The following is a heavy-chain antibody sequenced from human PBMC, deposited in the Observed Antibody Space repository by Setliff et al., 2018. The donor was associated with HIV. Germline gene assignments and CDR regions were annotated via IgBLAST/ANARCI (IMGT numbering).Heavy chain of an antibody. Sequence: KASETLSLTCTVSGGSISSYYWSWIRQPAGKGLEWIGRFYTSGSTNYNPSLKSRVTISVDTSKNQFSLKLSSVTAADTAVYYCARGLSFYDPGGFDYWGQGTLVTVSS. CDR1: GGSISSYY. D-gene: IGHD3-22*01. CDR2: FYTSGST. CDR3: ARGLSFYDPGGFDY. J-gene: IGHJ4*02. V-gene: IGHV4-4*07.